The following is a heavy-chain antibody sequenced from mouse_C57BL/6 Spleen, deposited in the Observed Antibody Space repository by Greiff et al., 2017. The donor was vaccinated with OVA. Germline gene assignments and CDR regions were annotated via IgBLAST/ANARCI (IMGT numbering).Heavy chain of an antibody. CDR2: IYPGDGDT. CDR3: ARESGTDYAMDY. CDR1: GYAFSSSW. J-gene: IGHJ4*01. V-gene: IGHV1-82*01. Sequence: VQRVESGPELVKPGASVKISCKASGYAFSSSWMNWVKQRPGKGLEWIGRIYPGDGDTNYNGKFKGKATLTADKSSSTAYMQLSSLTSEDSAVYFCARESGTDYAMDYWGQGTSVTVSS. D-gene: IGHD4-1*01.